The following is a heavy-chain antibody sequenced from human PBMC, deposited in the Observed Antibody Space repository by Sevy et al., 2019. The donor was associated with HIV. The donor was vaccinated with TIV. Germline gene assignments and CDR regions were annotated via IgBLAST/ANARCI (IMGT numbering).Heavy chain of an antibody. V-gene: IGHV1-24*01. CDR2: FDPEDGET. Sequence: ASVKVSCKVSGYTLTGLSMHWVRQAPGKGLEWMGSFDPEDGETIYAQNFQGRVTMTEDTSTDRAYMELSSLRSEETAVYFCATTKDYYDSSGCPFDYWGQGTLVTVSS. J-gene: IGHJ4*02. CDR3: ATTKDYYDSSGCPFDY. CDR1: GYTLTGLS. D-gene: IGHD3-22*01.